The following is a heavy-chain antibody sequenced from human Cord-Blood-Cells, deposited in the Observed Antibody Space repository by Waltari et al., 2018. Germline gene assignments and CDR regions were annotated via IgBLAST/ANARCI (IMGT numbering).Heavy chain of an antibody. J-gene: IGHJ4*02. D-gene: IGHD2-8*02. V-gene: IGHV3-21*01. CDR2: ISSSSSYI. CDR1: GFTSSSYS. Sequence: EVQLVESGGGLVKPGGSLRPYCASSGFTSSSYSRHGVRQAPGKGLECVSSISSSSSYIYYADSVKGRFTISRDNAKNSLYLQMNSLRAEDTAVYYCARESGQGNYWGQGTLVTVSS. CDR3: ARESGQGNY.